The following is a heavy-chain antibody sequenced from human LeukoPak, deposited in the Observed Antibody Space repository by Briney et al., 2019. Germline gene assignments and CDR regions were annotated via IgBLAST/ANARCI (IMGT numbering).Heavy chain of an antibody. Sequence: GGSLRLSSAASGFTFSSDGMHWVRQAPGKGLEWVAVIWYDGSTKYYADSVKGRFTISRDNSKNTLYLQMNTLRAEDTAVYYCARDLHGMDVWGQGTTVTVSS. J-gene: IGHJ6*02. CDR1: GFTFSSDG. CDR2: IWYDGSTK. V-gene: IGHV3-33*01. CDR3: ARDLHGMDV.